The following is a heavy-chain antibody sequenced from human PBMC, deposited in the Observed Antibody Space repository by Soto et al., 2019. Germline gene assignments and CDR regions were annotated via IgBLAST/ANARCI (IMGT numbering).Heavy chain of an antibody. D-gene: IGHD1-26*01. CDR2: MYHSGST. V-gene: IGHV4-4*02. CDR3: ARSGDYSMDV. CDR1: GYSISSGYW. Sequence: QVQLQESDTGLVKPSETLSLSCAVSGYSISSGYWWTWVRQPPGKGLEWIGEMYHSGSTNYNPSLKSRVTISVDKSKNQSSLRLSSVTAADTAVYYCARSGDYSMDVWGKGTTVTVSS. J-gene: IGHJ6*04.